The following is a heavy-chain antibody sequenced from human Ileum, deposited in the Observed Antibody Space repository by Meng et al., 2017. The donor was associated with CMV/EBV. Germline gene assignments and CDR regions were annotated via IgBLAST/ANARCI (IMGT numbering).Heavy chain of an antibody. Sequence: QVELQQWRAGLVKPSETLSLTGAVYGSSCGGFYWTWIRRTPGKGLEWIGEVNHIGGTNYNPSLKSRVTISVDTSKKEFSLKLNSVTAADTAVYYCARKRDLGPDLSWLDPWGQGSLVTVSS. CDR1: GSSCGGFY. CDR3: ARKRDLGPDLSWLDP. V-gene: IGHV4-34*02. J-gene: IGHJ5*02. D-gene: IGHD5-24*01. CDR2: VNHIGGT.